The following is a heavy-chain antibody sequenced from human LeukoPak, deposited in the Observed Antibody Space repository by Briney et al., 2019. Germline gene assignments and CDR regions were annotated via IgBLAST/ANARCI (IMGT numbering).Heavy chain of an antibody. V-gene: IGHV3-30-3*01. D-gene: IGHD3-22*01. CDR2: ISYDGSNK. CDR1: GFTFSSYA. J-gene: IGHJ4*02. CDR3: ASYDSSGYYAA. Sequence: GGSLRLSCAASGFTFSSYAMHWVRRAPGKGLEWVAVISYDGSNKYYADSVKGRFTISRDNSKNTLYLQMNSLRAEDTAVYYCASYDSSGYYAAWGQGTLVTVSS.